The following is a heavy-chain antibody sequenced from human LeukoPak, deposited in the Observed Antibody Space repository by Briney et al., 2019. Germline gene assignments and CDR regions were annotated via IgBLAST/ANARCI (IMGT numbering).Heavy chain of an antibody. Sequence: GGSLRLSCAASGFTFSSYGMHWVRKTPDKGLEWMAVIYSDGNKIYYADSMKGRFTISRDNSKNTLYLQMNSLRAEDTAVYYCARDSGGGSSFYFDHWGQGSLIAVSS. V-gene: IGHV3-33*01. D-gene: IGHD2-15*01. CDR3: ARDSGGGSSFYFDH. J-gene: IGHJ4*02. CDR2: IYSDGNKI. CDR1: GFTFSSYG.